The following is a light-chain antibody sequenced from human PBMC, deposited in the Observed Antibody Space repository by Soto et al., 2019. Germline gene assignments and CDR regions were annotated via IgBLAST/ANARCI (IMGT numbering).Light chain of an antibody. V-gene: IGLV2-8*01. CDR1: SSDVGGYNY. J-gene: IGLJ2*01. CDR3: ISYAGSNKPA. Sequence: QSALTQPPSASGSPGQSVAISCSGTSSDVGGYNYVSWYQQHPGKAPKLMIYDVNKRPSGVPDRFSSSKSGNTASLTVSGLQAEDEADYYCISYAGSNKPAFGGGTKVTVL. CDR2: DVN.